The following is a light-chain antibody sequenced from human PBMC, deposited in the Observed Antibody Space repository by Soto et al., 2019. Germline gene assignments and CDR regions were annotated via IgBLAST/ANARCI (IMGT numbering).Light chain of an antibody. CDR3: QQYGTSHWT. CDR2: GAS. CDR1: QSVSRNF. Sequence: EMVLTQSPGTLSLSPGERATLSCRTRQSVSRNFLAWYQQKPCQGPRLVIYGASNRATGIPDRFSGSESGTDFTLTISRLEPEDFAVYHCQQYGTSHWTFGQGTKVDIK. J-gene: IGKJ1*01. V-gene: IGKV3-20*01.